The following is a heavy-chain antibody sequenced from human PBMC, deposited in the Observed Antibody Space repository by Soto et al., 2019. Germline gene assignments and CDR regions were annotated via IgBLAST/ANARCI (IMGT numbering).Heavy chain of an antibody. J-gene: IGHJ4*02. CDR1: GFTFSTYS. D-gene: IGHD6-19*01. V-gene: IGHV3-48*01. CDR2: ISGSSTAL. CDR3: ARDRPREYPDWKYSSGWPTWDY. Sequence: GGSLRLSCAASGFTFSTYSMNWVRQAPGKGLEWVSYISGSSTALYYADSVKGRFTTLRDNAENSLYLQMNSLRTEDTAVYYCARDRPREYPDWKYSSGWPTWDYWGQGTLVTVSS.